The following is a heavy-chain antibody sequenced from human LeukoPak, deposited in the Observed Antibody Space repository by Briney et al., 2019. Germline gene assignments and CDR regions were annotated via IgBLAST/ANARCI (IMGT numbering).Heavy chain of an antibody. J-gene: IGHJ4*02. CDR1: GFTFSSYA. V-gene: IGHV3-7*01. Sequence: GGSLRLSCAASGFTFSSYAMSWVREAPGKGLKWVANIEEDGSEKYYVDSVKGRFTISRDNARNSLYLQMNSLRAEDTAVYYCASGRQLGYWGQGTLVTVSS. CDR2: IEEDGSEK. D-gene: IGHD6-13*01. CDR3: ASGRQLGY.